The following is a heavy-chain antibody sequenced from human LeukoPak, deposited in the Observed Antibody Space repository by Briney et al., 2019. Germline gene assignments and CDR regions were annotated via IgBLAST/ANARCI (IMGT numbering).Heavy chain of an antibody. CDR2: IKQDGTEK. CDR3: ASSRYLYYFHF. V-gene: IGHV3-7*01. CDR1: GFTFSRYG. J-gene: IGHJ4*02. Sequence: PGGSLRLSCAASGFTFSRYGMHWVRQAPGKGLEWVANIKQDGTEKYYVDSVKGRFTISRDSAKTSLYLQMNNLRAEDTALYYCASSRYLYYFHFWGQGTQVSVSS. D-gene: IGHD2-15*01.